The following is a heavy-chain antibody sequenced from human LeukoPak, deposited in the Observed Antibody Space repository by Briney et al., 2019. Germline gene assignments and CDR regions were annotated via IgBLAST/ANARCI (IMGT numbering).Heavy chain of an antibody. J-gene: IGHJ4*02. Sequence: GRSLRLSCAVSGFTFSSYGMHWVRQAPGKGLEWVAVISYDGSNKYYADSVKGRFTISRDNSKNTLYLQMNSLRAEDTAVYYCAKDVVATITGAGQDWGQGTLVTVSS. CDR3: AKDVVATITGAGQD. V-gene: IGHV3-30*18. D-gene: IGHD5-24*01. CDR1: GFTFSSYG. CDR2: ISYDGSNK.